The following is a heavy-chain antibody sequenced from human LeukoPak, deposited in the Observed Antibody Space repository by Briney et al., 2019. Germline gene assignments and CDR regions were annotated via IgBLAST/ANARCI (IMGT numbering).Heavy chain of an antibody. CDR2: ISHSGST. J-gene: IGHJ4*02. CDR3: ARQGYSDFSSRPFDY. Sequence: SETLSLTCAVYGGSFSGYYWSWIRQPPGKGLEWIGEISHSGSTNYNPSLKSRVTISVDTSKNQFSLKLNSVTAADTAVYYCARQGYSDFSSRPFDYWGQGTLVTVSS. V-gene: IGHV4-34*01. CDR1: GGSFSGYY. D-gene: IGHD4-11*01.